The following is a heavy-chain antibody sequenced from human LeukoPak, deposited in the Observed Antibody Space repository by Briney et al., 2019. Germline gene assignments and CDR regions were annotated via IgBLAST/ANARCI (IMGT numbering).Heavy chain of an antibody. CDR3: ARRISTYDSSGYSTGDAFDF. CDR2: VYYGGST. CDR1: GGSISSSDYY. D-gene: IGHD3-22*01. V-gene: IGHV4-39*01. J-gene: IGHJ4*02. Sequence: SETLSLTCTVSGGSISSSDYYWGWIRQPPGKGLEWIGIVYYGGSTHYNPSHKGRVTLSVGTSKNQFSLKLTSVTAADTAVYYCARRISTYDSSGYSTGDAFDFWGQGILVTVSS.